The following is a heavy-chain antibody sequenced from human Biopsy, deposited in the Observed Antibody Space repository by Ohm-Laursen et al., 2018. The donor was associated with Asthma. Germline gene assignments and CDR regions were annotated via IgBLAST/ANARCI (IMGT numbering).Heavy chain of an antibody. V-gene: IGHV4-30-2*06. J-gene: IGHJ4*02. CDR1: GDSIDSGDYS. CDR2: IYRNGDT. Sequence: TLSLTWGVSGDSIDSGDYSWTWIRQSPGVGLEWIGYIYRNGDTYCNPTLKNRVTISIDRSKNQFSLRLRSVTAADTAVYYCARGWNCGGDCYSLDYWGQGTLVTVSS. CDR3: ARGWNCGGDCYSLDY. D-gene: IGHD2-21*02.